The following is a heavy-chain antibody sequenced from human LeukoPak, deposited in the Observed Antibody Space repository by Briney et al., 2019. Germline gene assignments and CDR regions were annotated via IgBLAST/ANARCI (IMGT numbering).Heavy chain of an antibody. CDR2: IVLIFDTA. Sequence: ASVKVSCKASGGTFSSYAISWVRQAPGQGLEWMGGIVLIFDTANYAQKFKGRLTITADKSTSTAYMELSSLRSEDTAVYYCAKEEWGFGEFPLFMDVWGKGTTVTISS. D-gene: IGHD3-10*01. V-gene: IGHV1-69*06. CDR3: AKEEWGFGEFPLFMDV. CDR1: GGTFSSYA. J-gene: IGHJ6*03.